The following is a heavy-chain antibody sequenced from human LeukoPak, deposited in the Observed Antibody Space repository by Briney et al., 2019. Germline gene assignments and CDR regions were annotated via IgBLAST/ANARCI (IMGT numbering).Heavy chain of an antibody. CDR2: IYTSGST. CDR1: GGSISSGSYY. J-gene: IGHJ6*03. V-gene: IGHV4-61*02. CDR3: ARDRAPSLYSTIFGVVPLLHDYMDV. Sequence: SETLSLTCTVSGGSISSGSYYWSWIRQPAGKGLEWIGRIYTSGSTNYNPSLKSRVTISVDTSKNQFSLKLSSVTAADTAVYYCARDRAPSLYSTIFGVVPLLHDYMDVWGKGTTVTVSS. D-gene: IGHD3-3*01.